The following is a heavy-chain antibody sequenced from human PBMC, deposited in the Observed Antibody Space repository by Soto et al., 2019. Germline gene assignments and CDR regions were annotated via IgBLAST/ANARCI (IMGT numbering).Heavy chain of an antibody. CDR3: AREAMVTPDYGDYVKRDDD. J-gene: IGHJ4*02. V-gene: IGHV3-11*01. Sequence: GGSLILSCAASGFTFSDYYMSWIRQAPGKGLEWVSYISSSGSTIYYADSVKGRFTISRDNAKNSLYLQMNSLRAEDTAVYYCAREAMVTPDYGDYVKRDDDWGQGTLVTVSS. CDR1: GFTFSDYY. D-gene: IGHD4-17*01. CDR2: ISSSGSTI.